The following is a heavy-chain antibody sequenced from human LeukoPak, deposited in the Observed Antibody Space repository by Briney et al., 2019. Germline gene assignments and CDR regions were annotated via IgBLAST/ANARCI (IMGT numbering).Heavy chain of an antibody. Sequence: SETLSLTCPVSGASISSSYWSWIRQPPGKGLEWIGYIDHSGSSDYNPSLKSRVTMSVDTPKNQFSLKVSSVTAADTAVYYCARGRNWFDPWGQGTPVTVSS. J-gene: IGHJ5*02. CDR2: IDHSGSS. CDR1: GASISSSY. CDR3: ARGRNWFDP. V-gene: IGHV4-59*01.